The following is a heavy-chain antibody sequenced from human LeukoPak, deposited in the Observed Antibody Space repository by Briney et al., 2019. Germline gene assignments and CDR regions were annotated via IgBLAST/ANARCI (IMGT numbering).Heavy chain of an antibody. CDR2: ISGSGGST. Sequence: GGSLRLSCAGSGFTFSSYGMSWVRQAPGKGLEWVSAISGSGGSTYYADSVKGRFTISRDNSKNTLYLQMNSLRADDTAVYYCAKTRAAADPYFDYWGQGTLITVSS. J-gene: IGHJ4*02. CDR1: GFTFSSYG. CDR3: AKTRAAADPYFDY. D-gene: IGHD6-13*01. V-gene: IGHV3-23*01.